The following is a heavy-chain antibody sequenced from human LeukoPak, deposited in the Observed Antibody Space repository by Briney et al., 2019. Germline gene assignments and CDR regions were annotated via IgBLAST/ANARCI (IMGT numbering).Heavy chain of an antibody. CDR3: ARSLYCTSTSCPLDY. CDR1: GFTFSSYW. J-gene: IGHJ4*02. Sequence: GGSLRLSCAASGFTFSSYWMHWVRQAPGKGLVWVSRIKSDGSSTNYADSVKGRFTISRDNAKNTLYLQMNNLRAEDTAVYYCARSLYCTSTSCPLDYWGQGTLVTVSS. V-gene: IGHV3-74*01. D-gene: IGHD2-2*01. CDR2: IKSDGSST.